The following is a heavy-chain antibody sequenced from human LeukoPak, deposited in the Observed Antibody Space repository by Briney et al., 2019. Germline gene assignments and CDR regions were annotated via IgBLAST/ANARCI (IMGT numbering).Heavy chain of an antibody. D-gene: IGHD1-1*01. CDR1: GGSISNDNYY. CDR3: ATWRTAKTGFDY. V-gene: IGHV4-39*01. J-gene: IGHJ4*02. CDR2: IYYSGSP. Sequence: PSETLTLTCTVSGGSISNDNYYCAWIRQPPGKGLECIGSIYYSGSPYYNPSLNSRVTISVDTSKNQFSLRLSSVTAADTAVYYCATWRTAKTGFDYWGGGTGDTVSS.